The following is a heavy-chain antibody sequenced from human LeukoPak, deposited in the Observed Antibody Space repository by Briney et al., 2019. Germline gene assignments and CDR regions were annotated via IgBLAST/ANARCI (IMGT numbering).Heavy chain of an antibody. D-gene: IGHD1-1*01. Sequence: SETLSLTCTVSGGSTTINGYYWAWIRQPPGKGLEWIGSNYYNGNTYYNPSLKSRVTISADTSTNHFSLKLTSVTAADTAVYYCGRHVQAPSFDPWGQGTLVTVSS. CDR1: GGSTTINGYY. CDR3: GRHVQAPSFDP. J-gene: IGHJ5*02. CDR2: NYYNGNT. V-gene: IGHV4-39*01.